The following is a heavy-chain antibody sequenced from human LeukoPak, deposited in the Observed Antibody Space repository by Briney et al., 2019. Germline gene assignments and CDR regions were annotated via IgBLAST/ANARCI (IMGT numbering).Heavy chain of an antibody. Sequence: ASVKVSCKASGYTFTSYDINWVRQATGQGLEWMGWMNPNSGNTGYAQKFQGRVTMTRNTSISTAYMELSSLRSEDTAVYYCARPSSYGSGSYYGYWGQGTLVTVSS. CDR1: GYTFTSYD. D-gene: IGHD3-10*01. V-gene: IGHV1-8*01. J-gene: IGHJ4*02. CDR3: ARPSSYGSGSYYGY. CDR2: MNPNSGNT.